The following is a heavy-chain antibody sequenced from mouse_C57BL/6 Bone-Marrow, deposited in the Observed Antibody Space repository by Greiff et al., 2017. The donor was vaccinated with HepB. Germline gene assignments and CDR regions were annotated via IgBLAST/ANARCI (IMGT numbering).Heavy chain of an antibody. CDR2: IRNKANGYTT. J-gene: IGHJ3*01. CDR3: ARPYYYGSSSYAY. D-gene: IGHD1-1*01. Sequence: EVQGVESGGGLVQPGGSLSLSCAASGFTFTDYYMSWVRQPPGKALEWLGFIRNKANGYTTEYSAYVKGRFTISRDNSQSILYIQLNALRAEDSATYYYARPYYYGSSSYAYWGQGTLVTVSA. CDR1: GFTFTDYY. V-gene: IGHV7-3*01.